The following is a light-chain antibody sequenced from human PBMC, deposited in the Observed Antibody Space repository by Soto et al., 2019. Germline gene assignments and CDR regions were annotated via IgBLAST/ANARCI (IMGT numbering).Light chain of an antibody. CDR3: QHYNSYSEA. CDR1: ESISTW. Sequence: DIQMTQSPSTLSASVGERVTITCRASESISTWLAWYQQMPGKAPKLLIDRASSLESGVPSRFSGSGSGTEFTLTIGSLQPHDFATYYCQHYNSYSEAFGQGTKVDNK. CDR2: RAS. V-gene: IGKV1-5*03. J-gene: IGKJ1*01.